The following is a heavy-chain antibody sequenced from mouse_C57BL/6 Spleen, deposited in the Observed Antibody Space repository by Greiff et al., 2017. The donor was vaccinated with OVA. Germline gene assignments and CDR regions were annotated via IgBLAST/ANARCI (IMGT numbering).Heavy chain of an antibody. CDR1: GYTFTDYE. D-gene: IGHD2-3*01. V-gene: IGHV1-15*01. Sequence: QVQLQQSGAELVRPGASVTLSCKASGYTFTDYEMHWVKQTPVHGLEWIGAIDPETGGTAYNQKFKGKAILTADKSSSTAYMELRSLTSEDSAVYYCTRYDGYLDYWGQGTTLTVSS. J-gene: IGHJ2*01. CDR3: TRYDGYLDY. CDR2: IDPETGGT.